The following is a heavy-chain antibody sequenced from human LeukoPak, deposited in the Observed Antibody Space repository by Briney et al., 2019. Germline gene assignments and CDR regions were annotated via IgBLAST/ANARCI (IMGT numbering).Heavy chain of an antibody. CDR1: GGTFSSYA. D-gene: IGHD5-18*01. V-gene: IGHV1-69*13. J-gene: IGHJ6*02. Sequence: SVKVSCKASGGTFSSYAISWVRQAPGQGLEWMGRIIPIFGTANYAQKFQGRVTITADESTSTAYMELSSLRSEDTAVYYCARWEDTAMVYYGMDVWGQGTTVTVSS. CDR3: ARWEDTAMVYYGMDV. CDR2: IIPIFGTA.